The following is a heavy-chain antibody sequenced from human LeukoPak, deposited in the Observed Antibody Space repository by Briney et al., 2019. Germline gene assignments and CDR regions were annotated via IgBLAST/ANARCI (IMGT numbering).Heavy chain of an antibody. CDR3: ARDPITIQLWSPPDY. Sequence: GGSLRLSCSASGFTFSTSWMSWVRQAPGKGLEWVANINQDESVKYYADSVKGRFTISRDNAKNSLYLQMNSLRAEDTAVYYCARDPITIQLWSPPDYWGQGTLVTVSS. CDR1: GFTFSTSW. V-gene: IGHV3-7*01. D-gene: IGHD5-18*01. J-gene: IGHJ4*02. CDR2: INQDESVK.